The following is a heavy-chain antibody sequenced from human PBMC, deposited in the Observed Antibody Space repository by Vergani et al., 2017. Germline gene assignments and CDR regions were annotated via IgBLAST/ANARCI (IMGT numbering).Heavy chain of an antibody. CDR3: ARGYCSSTSCLPDY. CDR1: GGSISSYY. V-gene: IGHV4-59*01. CDR2: IYYSGST. Sequence: QVQLQESGPGLVKPSETLSLTCTVSGGSISSYYWSWIRQPPGKGLEWVGNIYYSGSTNYNTSLKSRVTISIDTSKNQFSLKLSSVTAADTAVYYCARGYCSSTSCLPDYWGQGTLVTVSS. J-gene: IGHJ4*02. D-gene: IGHD2-2*01.